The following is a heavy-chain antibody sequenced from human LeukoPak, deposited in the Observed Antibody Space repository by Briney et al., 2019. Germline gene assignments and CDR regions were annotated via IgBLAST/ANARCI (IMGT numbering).Heavy chain of an antibody. J-gene: IGHJ4*02. CDR3: AKDLSPRGYCSGGSCYSCDY. V-gene: IGHV3-23*01. Sequence: GGSLRLSCAASGFTFSSYAMSWVRQAPGKGLEWVSAISGSGGSTYYADSVKGRFTISRDNSKNTLYLQMNSLRAEDTAVYYCAKDLSPRGYCSGGSCYSCDYWGQGTLVTVSS. D-gene: IGHD2-15*01. CDR2: ISGSGGST. CDR1: GFTFSSYA.